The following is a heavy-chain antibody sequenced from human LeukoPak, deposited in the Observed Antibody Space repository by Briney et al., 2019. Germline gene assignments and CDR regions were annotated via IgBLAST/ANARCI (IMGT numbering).Heavy chain of an antibody. CDR3: ARALRTAGYYDAFDI. CDR2: IIPIFGTA. CDR1: GGTFSSYA. J-gene: IGHJ3*02. Sequence: GASVKVSCKSSGGTFSSYAIIWVRQAPGQGLEWMGGIIPIFGTANYAQKFQGRVTITADESTSTAYMELSSLRSEDTAVYYCARALRTAGYYDAFDIWGQGTMVTVSS. V-gene: IGHV1-69*13. D-gene: IGHD6-13*01.